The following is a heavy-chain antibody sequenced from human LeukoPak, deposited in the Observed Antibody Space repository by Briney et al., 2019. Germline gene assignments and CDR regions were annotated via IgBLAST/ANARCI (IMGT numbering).Heavy chain of an antibody. V-gene: IGHV3-7*01. J-gene: IGHJ6*03. CDR3: ARVARAGYSSSWYRYYYYMDV. CDR2: IKQDGSEK. D-gene: IGHD6-13*01. Sequence: GGSLRLSCAASGFTFSSYWMSWVRQAPGKGLEWVANIKQDGSEKYYVDSVKGRFTISRDNAKNSLYLQMNSLRAEDTAVYYCARVARAGYSSSWYRYYYYMDVWGKGTTVTISS. CDR1: GFTFSSYW.